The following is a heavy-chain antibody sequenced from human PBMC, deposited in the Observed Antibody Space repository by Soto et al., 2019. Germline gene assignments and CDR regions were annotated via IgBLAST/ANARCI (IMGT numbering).Heavy chain of an antibody. CDR1: GGSFSGYY. CDR3: ARGVVVVADNYYYYYMDV. CDR2: INHSGST. Sequence: QVQLQQWGAGLLKPSETLSLTCAVYGGSFSGYYWSWIRQPPGMGLEWIGEINHSGSTNYNPSLKSRVTISVDTSKNQFSLKLSSVTAADTAVYYCARGVVVVADNYYYYYMDVWGKGTTVTVSS. V-gene: IGHV4-34*01. D-gene: IGHD2-15*01. J-gene: IGHJ6*03.